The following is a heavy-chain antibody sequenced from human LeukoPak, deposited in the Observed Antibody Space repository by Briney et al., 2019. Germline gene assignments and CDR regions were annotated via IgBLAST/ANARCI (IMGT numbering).Heavy chain of an antibody. CDR2: IYYSGST. J-gene: IGHJ4*02. CDR1: GGSISSYY. Sequence: PSETLSLTCTVSGGSISSYYWGWIRQPPGRGLEWIGSIYYSGSTYYNPSLKSRVTISVDTSKNQFSLKLSSVTAADTAVYYCARSLTYSGSYSWGQGTLVTVSS. V-gene: IGHV4-39*01. CDR3: ARSLTYSGSYS. D-gene: IGHD1-26*01.